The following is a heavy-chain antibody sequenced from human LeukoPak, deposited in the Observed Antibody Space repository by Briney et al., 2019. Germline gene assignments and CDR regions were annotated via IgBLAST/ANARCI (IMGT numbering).Heavy chain of an antibody. CDR1: GFTFSSYG. CDR2: ISYDGSNK. CDR3: AKWADGSGRVRNYYGMDV. Sequence: QPGRSLRLSCAASGFTFSSYGMHWVRQAPGKGLEWVAVISYDGSNKYYADSVKGRFTISRDNSKNTLYLQMNSLRAEDTAVYYCAKWADGSGRVRNYYGMDVWGQGTTVTVSS. V-gene: IGHV3-30*18. J-gene: IGHJ6*02. D-gene: IGHD3-10*01.